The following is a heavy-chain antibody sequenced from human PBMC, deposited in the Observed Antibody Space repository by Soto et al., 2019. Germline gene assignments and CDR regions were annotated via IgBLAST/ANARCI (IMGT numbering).Heavy chain of an antibody. CDR2: IYHSGST. V-gene: IGHV4-30-2*01. CDR1: GGSISSGGYS. CDR3: ARGKGNLFDY. D-gene: IGHD3-10*01. J-gene: IGHJ4*02. Sequence: LSLTCAVSGGSISSGGYSWSWIRQPPGKGLEWIGYIYHSGSTYYNPSLKSRVTISVDRSKNQFSLKLSSVTAADTAVYYCARGKGNLFDYWGQGTLVTVSS.